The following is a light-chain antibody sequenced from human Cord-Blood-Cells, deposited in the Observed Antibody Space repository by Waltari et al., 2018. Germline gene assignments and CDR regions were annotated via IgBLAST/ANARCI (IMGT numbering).Light chain of an antibody. CDR2: AAS. Sequence: DIQMTQSPSSLSASVGDRITITCRASQSISSYLNWHQQKPGKAPKLLIYAASSLQSGVPSRFSGSGSGTDFTLTISSLQPEDFATYYCQQSYSTPFTFGPGTKVDI. J-gene: IGKJ3*01. CDR1: QSISSY. CDR3: QQSYSTPFT. V-gene: IGKV1-39*01.